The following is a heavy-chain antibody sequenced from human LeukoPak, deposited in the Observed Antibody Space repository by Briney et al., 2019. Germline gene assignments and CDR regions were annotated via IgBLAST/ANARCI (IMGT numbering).Heavy chain of an antibody. Sequence: PGGSLRLSCAASGFTFSSYSMNWVRQAPGKGLEWVSSISSSSSYIYYADSVKGRFTISRDNAKNSLYLQMNSLRAEDTAVYYCARGVDCTNGVCYLDYWGQGTLVTVSS. V-gene: IGHV3-21*01. CDR1: GFTFSSYS. J-gene: IGHJ4*02. CDR3: ARGVDCTNGVCYLDY. D-gene: IGHD2-8*01. CDR2: ISSSSSYI.